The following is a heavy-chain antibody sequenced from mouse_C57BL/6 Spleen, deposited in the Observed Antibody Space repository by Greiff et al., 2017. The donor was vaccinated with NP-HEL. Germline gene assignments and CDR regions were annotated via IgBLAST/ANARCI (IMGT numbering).Heavy chain of an antibody. Sequence: QVQLQQSGPELVKPGASVKLSCKASGYTFTSYDINWVKQRPGQGLEWIGWIYPRDGSTKYNAKFKGKATLTVETSSSTAYMELHSLTSEDSAVYFCARWDYYGSSHWYFDVWGTGTTVTVSS. CDR2: IYPRDGST. J-gene: IGHJ1*03. V-gene: IGHV1-85*01. CDR3: ARWDYYGSSHWYFDV. D-gene: IGHD1-1*01. CDR1: GYTFTSYD.